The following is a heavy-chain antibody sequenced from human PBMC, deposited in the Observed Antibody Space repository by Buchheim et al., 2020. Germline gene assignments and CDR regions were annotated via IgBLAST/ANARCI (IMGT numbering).Heavy chain of an antibody. D-gene: IGHD6-13*01. CDR3: ARGREQQLVRGGGCYYYMDV. CDR2: MNPNSANT. J-gene: IGHJ6*03. Sequence: QVQLVQSGAEVKKPGASVKVSCKASGYTFSSYDISWVRQATGQGLEWMGWMNPNSANTGYAQKFQVRVTMTRNTSISTAYLELSSLRSEDTAVYYCARGREQQLVRGGGCYYYMDVWGKGTT. CDR1: GYTFSSYD. V-gene: IGHV1-8*01.